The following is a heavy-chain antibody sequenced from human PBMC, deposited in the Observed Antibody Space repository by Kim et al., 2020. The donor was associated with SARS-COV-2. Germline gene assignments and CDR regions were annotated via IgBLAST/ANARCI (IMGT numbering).Heavy chain of an antibody. D-gene: IGHD3-9*01. Sequence: SETLSLTRTVSGGSISSSSYYWGWIRQPPGKGLEWIGSIYYSGSTYYNPSLKSRVTISVDTSKNQFSLKLSSVTAADTAVYYCARRDYDILTGYKNWYFDLWGRGTLVTVSS. J-gene: IGHJ2*01. CDR2: IYYSGST. CDR3: ARRDYDILTGYKNWYFDL. CDR1: GGSISSSSYY. V-gene: IGHV4-39*01.